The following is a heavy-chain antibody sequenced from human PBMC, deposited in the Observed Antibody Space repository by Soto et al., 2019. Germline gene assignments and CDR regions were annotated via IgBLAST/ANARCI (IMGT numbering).Heavy chain of an antibody. J-gene: IGHJ6*02. V-gene: IGHV3-23*01. D-gene: IGHD3-16*01. CDR3: AKDWGWPYYYYYGMDV. CDR1: GFTFSSYA. Sequence: PGGSLRLSCAASGFTFSSYAMSWVRQAPGKGLEWVSAISGSGGSTYYADSVKGRFTISRDNSKNTLYLQMNSLRAEDTAVYYCAKDWGWPYYYYYGMDVWGQGTTVTVSS. CDR2: ISGSGGST.